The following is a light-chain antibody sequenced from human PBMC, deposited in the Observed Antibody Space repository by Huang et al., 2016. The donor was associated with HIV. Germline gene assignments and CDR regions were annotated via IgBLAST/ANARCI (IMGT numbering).Light chain of an antibody. CDR2: GAS. Sequence: EIVMTQSPATLSVSPGERATLPCRASQSVSSNLAWYQQKPGQAPRLLIYGASTRATGIPARLSSSGSGTEFTLTISSLQSEDFAVYYCQQYNNWPPFTFGPGTKVDIK. CDR3: QQYNNWPPFT. J-gene: IGKJ3*01. CDR1: QSVSSN. V-gene: IGKV3-15*01.